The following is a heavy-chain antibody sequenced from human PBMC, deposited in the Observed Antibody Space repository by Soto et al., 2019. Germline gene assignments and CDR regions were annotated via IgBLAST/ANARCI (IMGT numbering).Heavy chain of an antibody. Sequence: ASVKVSCKASGYTFTSYDISWVRQATGQGLEWMGWINANNGNTNYAQKLQGRVTMTTDTSTSTAYMELRSLRSDDTAVYYCARGYGSGSYDSVYYYYYYMEVWGKGTTVTVSS. D-gene: IGHD3-10*01. J-gene: IGHJ6*03. CDR3: ARGYGSGSYDSVYYYYYYMEV. CDR2: INANNGNT. V-gene: IGHV1-18*01. CDR1: GYTFTSYD.